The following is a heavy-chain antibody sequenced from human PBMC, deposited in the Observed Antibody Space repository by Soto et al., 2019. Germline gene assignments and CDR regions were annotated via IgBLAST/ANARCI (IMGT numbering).Heavy chain of an antibody. V-gene: IGHV3-21*01. CDR1: GFTFSSYS. CDR2: ISSSSSYI. D-gene: IGHD4-17*01. J-gene: IGHJ4*02. CDR3: ARVGYGDYALDY. Sequence: EVQLVESGGGLVKPGGSLRLSCAASGFTFSSYSMNWVRQAPGKGLEWVSSISSSSSYIYYADSVKGRFTISRDNAKSSLYLQMNSLRAEDTAVYYCARVGYGDYALDYWGQGTLVTVSS.